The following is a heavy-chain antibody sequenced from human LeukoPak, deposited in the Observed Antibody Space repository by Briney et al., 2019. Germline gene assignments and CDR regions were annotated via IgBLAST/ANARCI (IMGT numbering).Heavy chain of an antibody. D-gene: IGHD3-22*01. CDR2: INPNSGGT. Sequence: ASVKVSCKASGYTFTGYYVHWVRQAPGQGLEWMGWINPNSGGTNYAQKFQGRVTITRDTSISTAYMELSRLRSDDTAVYYCARDSPFVVVPQDWGQGTLVTVSS. CDR3: ARDSPFVVVPQD. CDR1: GYTFTGYY. V-gene: IGHV1-2*02. J-gene: IGHJ4*02.